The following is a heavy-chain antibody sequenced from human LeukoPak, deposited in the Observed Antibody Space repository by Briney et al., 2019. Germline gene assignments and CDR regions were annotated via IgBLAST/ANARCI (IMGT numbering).Heavy chain of an antibody. D-gene: IGHD6-6*01. Sequence: GGSLRLSCAAAGFTASTTYMSWVPQAPGKGLKWVSFIYSGGSTSYADSVKGRFTVSRDNSKNTLYLQMNSLRAEDTAVYYCARVLKSSSSGLFDYWGQGTLVTVSS. V-gene: IGHV3-66*01. CDR2: IYSGGST. CDR3: ARVLKSSSSGLFDY. J-gene: IGHJ4*02. CDR1: GFTASTTY.